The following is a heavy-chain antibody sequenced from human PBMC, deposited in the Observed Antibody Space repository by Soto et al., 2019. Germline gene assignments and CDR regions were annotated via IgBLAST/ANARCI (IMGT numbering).Heavy chain of an antibody. CDR3: ARGGGVGVAGSAAFDM. CDR1: GYPVTAYY. V-gene: IGHV1-2*02. D-gene: IGHD3-3*01. J-gene: IGHJ3*02. CDR2: INPATGAA. Sequence: QLHLVQSGAVVKKPGASVTVSCSASGYPVTAYYMHWVRQVPGRGLEWMGGINPATGAAKYTQTFQGRVPMTRDTSTRTVFMELSGLTSEDTAVFYWARGGGVGVAGSAAFDMWGQGTLVTVSS.